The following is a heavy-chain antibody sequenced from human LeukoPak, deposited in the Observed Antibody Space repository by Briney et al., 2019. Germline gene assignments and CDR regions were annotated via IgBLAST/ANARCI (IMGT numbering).Heavy chain of an antibody. Sequence: GESLKISCKAFGYSFTAYWIAWVRQMPGKGLEWMGIIYPGDSDTRYSPSFQGQVTISADKSISTAYLQWSSLKASDTAMYYCARQKKQWLVRRVYYYYMDVWGKGTTVTVSS. J-gene: IGHJ6*03. V-gene: IGHV5-51*01. CDR2: IYPGDSDT. CDR3: ARQKKQWLVRRVYYYYMDV. CDR1: GYSFTAYW. D-gene: IGHD6-19*01.